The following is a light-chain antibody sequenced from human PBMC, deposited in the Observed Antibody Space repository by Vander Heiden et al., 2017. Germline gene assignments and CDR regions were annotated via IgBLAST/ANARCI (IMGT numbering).Light chain of an antibody. Sequence: QSVLTQPPSASGTPGQRVTISCSGSSSNIGSNTVNWYQQRPGTAPKLLIYSNNQRPSGVPDGFSGSKSGTSASLAISGLQSEDEADYYCAAWDDSLNGPVFGGGTKLTVL. V-gene: IGLV1-44*01. CDR2: SNN. J-gene: IGLJ2*01. CDR1: SSNIGSNT. CDR3: AAWDDSLNGPV.